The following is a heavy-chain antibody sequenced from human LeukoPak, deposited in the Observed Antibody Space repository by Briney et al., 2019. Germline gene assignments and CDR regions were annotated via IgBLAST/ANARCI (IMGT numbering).Heavy chain of an antibody. Sequence: PGGSLRLSCAASGFTFSTYGMNWVRQAPGKGLEWLSYISAGSSAIYYADSVKGRFTISRENAKESLYLQMNTLRNDDTAVYYCVRDAPAMVRGAWFDPWGQGTLVTVSS. D-gene: IGHD3-10*01. J-gene: IGHJ5*02. CDR2: ISAGSSAI. CDR1: GFTFSTYG. V-gene: IGHV3-48*02. CDR3: VRDAPAMVRGAWFDP.